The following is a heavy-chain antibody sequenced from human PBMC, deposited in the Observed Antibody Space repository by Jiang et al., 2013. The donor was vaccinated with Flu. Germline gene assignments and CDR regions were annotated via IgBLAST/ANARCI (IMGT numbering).Heavy chain of an antibody. CDR2: IKGDEITS. D-gene: IGHD2-2*01. Sequence: VESGGGLVQPGGSLRLSCATSGLTINRYWMHWVRQAPGKGLVWVSLIKGDEITSTYADSVKGRFTISRDNAKNTVYLQMNSLRVEDTAVYYCATGGDAAYAYWGQGTLVTVSS. J-gene: IGHJ4*02. V-gene: IGHV3-74*01. CDR3: ATGGDAAYAY. CDR1: GLTINRYW.